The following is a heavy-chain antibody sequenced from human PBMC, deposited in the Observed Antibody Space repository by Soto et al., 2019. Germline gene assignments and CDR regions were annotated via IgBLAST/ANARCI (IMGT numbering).Heavy chain of an antibody. J-gene: IGHJ4*02. Sequence: EVQLLESGGGLVQPGGSLRLSCAAAGFIFSSYSMYWVRQAPGKWPEGVAGISAFSDSILYADSVKGRFTISRDNSKNTLYLQWNSLRADDTAVYYCAKKRRSGGANWYFDSWGQGTLVTVSS. CDR1: GFIFSSYS. CDR2: ISAFSDSI. V-gene: IGHV3-23*01. CDR3: AKKRRSGGANWYFDS. D-gene: IGHD4-17*01.